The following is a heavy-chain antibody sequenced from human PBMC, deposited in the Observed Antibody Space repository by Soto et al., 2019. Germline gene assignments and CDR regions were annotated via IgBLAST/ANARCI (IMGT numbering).Heavy chain of an antibody. V-gene: IGHV3-9*01. Sequence: LRLSCAASGFTFDDYAMHWVRQAPGKGLEWVSGISWNSGSIGYADSVKGRFTISRDNAKNSLYLQMNSLRAEDTALYYCAKDISSWYTTGSYYYYYGMDVWGQGTTVTVSS. CDR2: ISWNSGSI. CDR3: AKDISSWYTTGSYYYYYGMDV. CDR1: GFTFDDYA. J-gene: IGHJ6*02. D-gene: IGHD6-13*01.